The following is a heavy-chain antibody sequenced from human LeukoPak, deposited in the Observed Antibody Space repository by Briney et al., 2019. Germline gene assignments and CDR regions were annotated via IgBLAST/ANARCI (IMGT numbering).Heavy chain of an antibody. Sequence: ASEKVSCKVSGYTLTELSMHWVRQAPGKGLEWMGGVDPEDGETIYAQKFQGRVTMTEDTSTDTAYMELSSLRSEHTAVYYCATAPRLGDYVWGSYRYTEPPHYWGQGTLVTVSS. D-gene: IGHD3-16*02. CDR3: ATAPRLGDYVWGSYRYTEPPHY. V-gene: IGHV1-24*01. CDR2: VDPEDGET. J-gene: IGHJ4*02. CDR1: GYTLTELS.